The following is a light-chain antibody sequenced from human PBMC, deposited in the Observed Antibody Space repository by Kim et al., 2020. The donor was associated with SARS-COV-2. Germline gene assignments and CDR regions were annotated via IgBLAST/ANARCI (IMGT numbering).Light chain of an antibody. CDR2: DAS. Sequence: SLSPGVRATLTCWTCQSLGNYLAWYQQKPVQVPRLLISDASNRTTGIPDRFSGSGSGTDFTLTISRLKPEDFAVYYCQQYGGSARFVGGTKVDIK. J-gene: IGKJ4*01. CDR3: QQYGGSAR. CDR1: QSLGNY. V-gene: IGKV3-20*01.